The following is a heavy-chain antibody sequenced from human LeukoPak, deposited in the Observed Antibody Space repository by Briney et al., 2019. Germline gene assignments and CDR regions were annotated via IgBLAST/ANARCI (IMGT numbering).Heavy chain of an antibody. CDR3: ARAAYPKYYFDY. J-gene: IGHJ4*02. CDR2: IYYSGST. D-gene: IGHD6-25*01. CDR1: GGSISSYY. Sequence: SETLPLTCTVSGGSISSYYWSWIRQPPGKGLEWIGYIYYSGSTNYNPSLKSRVTISVDTSKNQFSLKLSSVTAADTAVYYCARAAYPKYYFDYWGQGTLVTVSS. V-gene: IGHV4-59*01.